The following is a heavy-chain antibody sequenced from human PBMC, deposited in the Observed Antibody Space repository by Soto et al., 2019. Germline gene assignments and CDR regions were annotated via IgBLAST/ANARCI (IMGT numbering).Heavy chain of an antibody. CDR1: GGTFSSYA. D-gene: IGHD3-22*01. Sequence: QVQLVQSGAEVKKPGSSVKVSCKASGGTFSSYAISWVRQAPGQGLERMGGIIPIFGTANYAQKFQGRVTITADESTSTAYMELSSLRSEDTAVYYCARITYYYDSSGYPDDAFDIWGQGTMVTVSS. CDR3: ARITYYYDSSGYPDDAFDI. J-gene: IGHJ3*02. CDR2: IIPIFGTA. V-gene: IGHV1-69*01.